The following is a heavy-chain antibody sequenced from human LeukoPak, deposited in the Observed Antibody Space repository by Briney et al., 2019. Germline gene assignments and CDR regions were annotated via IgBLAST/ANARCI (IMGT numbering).Heavy chain of an antibody. D-gene: IGHD1-26*01. CDR3: SRLPGGSYRSWFDP. CDR2: ISAYNGNT. CDR1: GYTFTSYG. V-gene: IGHV1-18*01. J-gene: IGHJ5*02. Sequence: ASVKVSCKASGYTFTSYGISWVRQAPGQGLEWMGWISAYNGNTNYAQKLQGRVTMTTDTSTSTAYMELRSLRSDDTAGYYCSRLPGGSYRSWFDPLGQGTLVTVSS.